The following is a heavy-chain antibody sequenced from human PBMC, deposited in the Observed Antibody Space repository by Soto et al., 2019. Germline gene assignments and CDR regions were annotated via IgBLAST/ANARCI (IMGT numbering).Heavy chain of an antibody. CDR2: IYSGGST. Sequence: EVQLVESGGGLVQPGGSLRLSCAASGFTVSSNYMSWVRQATGKGLEWVSVIYSGGSTYYSDSVKGRFSISRDNSKNTLYLQMNSLRAEDTAVYYCARSITFGGVPLWGQGTLVTVSS. CDR1: GFTVSSNY. V-gene: IGHV3-66*01. D-gene: IGHD3-16*01. J-gene: IGHJ4*02. CDR3: ARSITFGGVPL.